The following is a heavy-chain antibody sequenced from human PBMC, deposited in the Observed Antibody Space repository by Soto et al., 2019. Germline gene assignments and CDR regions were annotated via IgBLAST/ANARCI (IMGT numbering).Heavy chain of an antibody. V-gene: IGHV1-18*01. Sequence: ASVKVSCKASGCTFTSYGISWVRQAPGQGLEWMGWISAYNGNTNYAQKLQGRVTMTTDTSTGTAYKELRSLRSDDTAVYYCARESGYDGTVSWGQGTLVTVSS. J-gene: IGHJ5*02. CDR3: ARESGYDGTVS. D-gene: IGHD5-12*01. CDR2: ISAYNGNT. CDR1: GCTFTSYG.